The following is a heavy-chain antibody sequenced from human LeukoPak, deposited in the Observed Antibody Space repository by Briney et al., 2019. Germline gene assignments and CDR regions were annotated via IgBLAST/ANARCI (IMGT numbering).Heavy chain of an antibody. Sequence: SETLSLTCTVSGGSISNYYWSWIRQPAGKGLEWIGRISTSGTTNYNPSLKSRGTMSVDTSKNQFSVKLTSVTAADTAVYYCARETGYCSGGSCYLFDYWGQGTLVTVSS. CDR1: GGSISNYY. CDR3: ARETGYCSGGSCYLFDY. V-gene: IGHV4-4*07. CDR2: ISTSGTT. D-gene: IGHD2-15*01. J-gene: IGHJ4*02.